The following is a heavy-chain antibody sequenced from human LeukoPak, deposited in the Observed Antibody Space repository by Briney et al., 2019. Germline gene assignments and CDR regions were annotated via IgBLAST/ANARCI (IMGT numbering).Heavy chain of an antibody. D-gene: IGHD6-13*01. J-gene: IGHJ4*02. CDR3: ASGSWYVDTPPY. CDR2: IYYSGST. V-gene: IGHV4-38-2*01. CDR1: GFTFSSDVM. Sequence: PGGSLRLSCAASGFTFSSDVMSWVRQAPGKGLEWIGSIYYSGSTYYSPSLKSRVTISVDTSKNQFSLKLSSATAADTAVYYCASGSWYVDTPPYWGQGTLVTVSS.